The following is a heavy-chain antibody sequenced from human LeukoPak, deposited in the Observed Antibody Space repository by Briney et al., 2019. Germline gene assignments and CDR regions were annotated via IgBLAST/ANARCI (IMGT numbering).Heavy chain of an antibody. Sequence: SDTLSLTCGVSGGSITNTNYWTWVRQPPGKGLEWIGEVNLQGSTNYNPSLMGRVAISVDTSENHISLQLTSVTAADTAVYYCAREGGPYRPLDYSGQGTLVTVSS. V-gene: IGHV4-4*02. CDR3: AREGGPYRPLDY. CDR1: GGSITNTNY. CDR2: VNLQGST. J-gene: IGHJ4*02.